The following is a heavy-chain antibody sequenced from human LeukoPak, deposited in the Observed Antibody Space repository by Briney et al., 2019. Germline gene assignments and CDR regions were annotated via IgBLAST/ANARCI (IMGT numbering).Heavy chain of an antibody. CDR3: AREFSWSGFFDY. Sequence: SETLSLTCTVSDGSISSYYWSWIRQPPGKGLEWIGYIYYSGSTNYNPSLKSRVTISVDTSKNQFSLKLSSVAAADTAVHYCAREFSWSGFFDYWGQGTLVTVSS. CDR2: IYYSGST. V-gene: IGHV4-59*01. CDR1: DGSISSYY. J-gene: IGHJ4*02. D-gene: IGHD3-3*01.